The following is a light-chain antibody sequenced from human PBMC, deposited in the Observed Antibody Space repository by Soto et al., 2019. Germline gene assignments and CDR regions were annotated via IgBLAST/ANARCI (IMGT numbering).Light chain of an antibody. CDR2: GAS. V-gene: IGKV3-20*01. CDR1: QSVSSR. Sequence: EIVMTQSPGTLSLSPGERATLSCRASQSVSSRLAWYQQKPGQAPRLLISGASRRATGIPDRFSGRGSGTDFTLTISRLEPEDFAVYYCQQYGTSSTFGQGTKVDIK. CDR3: QQYGTSST. J-gene: IGKJ1*01.